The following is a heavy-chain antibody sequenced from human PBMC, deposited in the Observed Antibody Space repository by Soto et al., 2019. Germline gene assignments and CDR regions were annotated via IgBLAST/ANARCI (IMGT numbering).Heavy chain of an antibody. J-gene: IGHJ4*02. Sequence: GGSLRLSCAASGFTFSSYAMSWVRQAPGKGLEWVSAISGSGGSTYYADSVKGRFTISRDNSKNTLYLQMNSLRAEDTAVYYCAKGAFDYYGSGSDIDYWGQGTLVTVSS. CDR2: ISGSGGST. D-gene: IGHD3-10*01. CDR1: GFTFSSYA. CDR3: AKGAFDYYGSGSDIDY. V-gene: IGHV3-23*01.